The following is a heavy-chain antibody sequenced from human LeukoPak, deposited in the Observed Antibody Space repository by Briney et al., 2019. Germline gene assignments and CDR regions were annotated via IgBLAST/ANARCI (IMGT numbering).Heavy chain of an antibody. CDR3: ARAKSGDPYYDILTGLYYFDY. J-gene: IGHJ4*02. V-gene: IGHV3-9*01. CDR1: GFTFDDYA. Sequence: PGGSLRLSCAASGFTFDDYAMHWIRQAPGKGLEWVSGISWNSGSIGYADSVKGRFTISRDNAKNSLYLQMNSLRAEDTAVYYCARAKSGDPYYDILTGLYYFDYWGQGTLVTVSS. CDR2: ISWNSGSI. D-gene: IGHD3-9*01.